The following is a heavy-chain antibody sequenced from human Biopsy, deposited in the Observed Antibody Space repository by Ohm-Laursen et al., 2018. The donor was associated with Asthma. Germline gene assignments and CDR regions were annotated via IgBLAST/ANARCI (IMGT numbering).Heavy chain of an antibody. Sequence: SDTLSLTCDVYPGSFSGFFWTWIRQSPGKGLEWIGETNERGVTNNNPSLKSRVIISIDTYWNRVSLKLTSVTAGDTAVYYCARGPELDVWGQGTTVTVSS. J-gene: IGHJ6*02. CDR1: PGSFSGFF. CDR3: ARGPELDV. CDR2: TNERGVT. V-gene: IGHV4-34*01.